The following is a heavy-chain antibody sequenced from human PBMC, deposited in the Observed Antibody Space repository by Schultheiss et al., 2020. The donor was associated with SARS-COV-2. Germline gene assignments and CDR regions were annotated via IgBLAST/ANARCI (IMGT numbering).Heavy chain of an antibody. V-gene: IGHV1-3*01. CDR2: INAGNGNT. CDR3: ARPSIAVANYYYYYGMDV. Sequence: ASVKVSCKASGYTFTSYAMHWVRQAPGQRLEWMGWINAGNGNTKYSQKFQGRVTITRDTSASTAYMELSSLRSEDTAVYYCARPSIAVANYYYYYGMDVWGQGTTVTVSS. J-gene: IGHJ6*02. D-gene: IGHD6-19*01. CDR1: GYTFTSYA.